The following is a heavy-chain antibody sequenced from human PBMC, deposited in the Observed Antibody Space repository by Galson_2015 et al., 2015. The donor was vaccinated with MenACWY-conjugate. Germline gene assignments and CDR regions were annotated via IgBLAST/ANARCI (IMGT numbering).Heavy chain of an antibody. CDR1: GFTFSSYW. Sequence: SLRLSCAASGFTFSSYWMSWVRQAPGKGLEWVANIKQDGSAKYYVDSVKGRFTISRDNAKNSLYLQMNSLRAEDTAVYYCAREYKGTEQWLFAFDYWGQGILVTVSS. CDR3: AREYKGTEQWLFAFDY. D-gene: IGHD6-19*01. J-gene: IGHJ4*02. V-gene: IGHV3-7*03. CDR2: IKQDGSAK.